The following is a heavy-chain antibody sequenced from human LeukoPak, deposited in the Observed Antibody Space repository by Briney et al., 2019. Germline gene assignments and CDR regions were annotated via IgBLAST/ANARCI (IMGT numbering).Heavy chain of an antibody. CDR1: GGSISSYY. J-gene: IGHJ4*02. D-gene: IGHD5-24*01. Sequence: SETLSLTCTVSGGSISSYYWSWIRQNPGKGLEWIGYIYYSGSTNYNPSLKSRVTISVDTSKNQFSLKLSSVTAADTAVYYCARGDPRWLVDYWGQGTLVTVSS. CDR3: ARGDPRWLVDY. CDR2: IYYSGST. V-gene: IGHV4-59*08.